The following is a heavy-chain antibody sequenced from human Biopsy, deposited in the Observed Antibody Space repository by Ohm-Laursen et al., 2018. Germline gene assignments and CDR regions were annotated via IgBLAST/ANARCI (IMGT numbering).Heavy chain of an antibody. CDR1: GYTFTSYD. J-gene: IGHJ5*02. CDR3: GRAVRNQLLTDP. CDR2: LNPVSGNS. D-gene: IGHD1-7*01. V-gene: IGHV1-8*01. Sequence: ASVKVSCKASGYTFTSYDITWVRQAYGQGPEWIGWLNPVSGNSNFGQKFRGRVTVTSDTSISTAYMELSGLTSDDTVTYYCGRAVRNQLLTDPWGQGTLVTVTS.